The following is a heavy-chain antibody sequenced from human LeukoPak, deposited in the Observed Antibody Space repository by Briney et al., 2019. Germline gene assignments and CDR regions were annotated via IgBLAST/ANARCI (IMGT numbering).Heavy chain of an antibody. D-gene: IGHD2-21*02. CDR3: ARDRLEAVTDDDYFDY. V-gene: IGHV3-33*08. CDR2: IWYDGSNK. Sequence: GGSLRLSCAASGFTFSSYGMHWVRQAPGKGPEWVALIWYDGSNKYYGDSVKGRFTISRDNSKNTVYLQMNSLRAEDTGVYYCARDRLEAVTDDDYFDYWGQGTLVTVSS. J-gene: IGHJ4*02. CDR1: GFTFSSYG.